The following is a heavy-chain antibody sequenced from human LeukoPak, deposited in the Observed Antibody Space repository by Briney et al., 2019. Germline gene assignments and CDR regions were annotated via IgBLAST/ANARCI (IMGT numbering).Heavy chain of an antibody. D-gene: IGHD5-18*01. CDR3: AADPDTTMAFDC. Sequence: SVKVSCKASGFTFTSSSIQWIRQARGQRLEWIGWIVGDSTDTYYAQRFQERVTIARDMSTSTAYLALSSLRSEDTAVYYCAADPDTTMAFDCWGQGTLVTVSS. J-gene: IGHJ4*02. CDR2: IVGDSTDT. V-gene: IGHV1-58*02. CDR1: GFTFTSSS.